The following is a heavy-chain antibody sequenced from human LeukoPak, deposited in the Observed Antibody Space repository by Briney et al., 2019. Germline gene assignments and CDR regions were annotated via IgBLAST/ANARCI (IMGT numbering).Heavy chain of an antibody. Sequence: PGGSLRLSCAASGFTLSSYSMNWARQAPGKGLQWVSYISSSGTTKTYADSVKGRFTISRDIAKKSLNLQMNSLRAEDTAVYYCARESITIFGVVIDWGQGTLVTVSS. CDR1: GFTLSSYS. D-gene: IGHD3-3*01. CDR2: ISSSGTTK. J-gene: IGHJ4*02. V-gene: IGHV3-48*01. CDR3: ARESITIFGVVID.